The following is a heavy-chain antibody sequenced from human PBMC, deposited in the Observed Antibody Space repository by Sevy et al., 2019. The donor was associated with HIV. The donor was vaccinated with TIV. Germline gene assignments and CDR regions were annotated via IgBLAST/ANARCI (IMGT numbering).Heavy chain of an antibody. V-gene: IGHV3-7*01. J-gene: IGHJ5*02. CDR1: GFTFTTYC. Sequence: GGSLRLSCAASGFTFTTYCMIWIRQAPGKGLEWVANINQDGTKKYYADSLKDRFTISRDNAENSLNLQMYSLRAEDTALYSCERDSSEPYVVDLWGQGTLVTVSS. CDR3: ERDSSEPYVVDL. D-gene: IGHD3-22*01. CDR2: INQDGTKK.